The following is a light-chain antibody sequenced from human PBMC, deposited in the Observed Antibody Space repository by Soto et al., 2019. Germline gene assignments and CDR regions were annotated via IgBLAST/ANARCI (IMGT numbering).Light chain of an antibody. Sequence: IQLTQSTSSLSASMGDRVTITCRASQGIINYLAWYQQKPGKAPKLLIYGASTLQGGVPSRFSGSGSGTDFTLTVSSLQPEDLATYYCQQLFMYPPTFGHGTKVDIK. V-gene: IGKV1-9*01. J-gene: IGKJ3*01. CDR1: QGIINY. CDR3: QQLFMYPPT. CDR2: GAS.